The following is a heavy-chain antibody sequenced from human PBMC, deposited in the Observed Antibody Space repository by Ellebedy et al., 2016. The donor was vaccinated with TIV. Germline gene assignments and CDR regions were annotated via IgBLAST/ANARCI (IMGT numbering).Heavy chain of an antibody. Sequence: AASVKVSCKASGYTFTSYGISWVRQAPGHGLEWMGWISAYTGDTNYTQKLQGRVTMTTDTSTPTSYMELRSLRSDDTAVYYCARDRGYGSGSPIDYWGQGTLVTVSS. D-gene: IGHD3-10*01. V-gene: IGHV1-18*01. CDR1: GYTFTSYG. J-gene: IGHJ4*02. CDR2: ISAYTGDT. CDR3: ARDRGYGSGSPIDY.